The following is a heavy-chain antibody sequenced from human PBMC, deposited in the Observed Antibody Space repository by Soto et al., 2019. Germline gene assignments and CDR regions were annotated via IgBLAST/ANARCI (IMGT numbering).Heavy chain of an antibody. V-gene: IGHV3-21*01. J-gene: IGHJ5*02. D-gene: IGHD2-2*02. CDR1: GFTFSSYS. CDR2: ISSSSSYI. CDR3: ARGVGYCSSTSCYTVQSNWFDP. Sequence: GGSLRLSCAASGFTFSSYSMNWVRQAPGKGLEWVSSISSSSSYIYYADSVKGRFTISRDNAKNSLYLQMNSLRAEDTAVYYCARGVGYCSSTSCYTVQSNWFDPWGQGTLVTVSS.